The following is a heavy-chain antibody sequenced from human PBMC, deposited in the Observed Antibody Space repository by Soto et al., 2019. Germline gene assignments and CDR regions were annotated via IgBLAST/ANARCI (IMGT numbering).Heavy chain of an antibody. J-gene: IGHJ5*01. V-gene: IGHV3-30*18. CDR1: GFTFSSYG. CDR2: ISFDGSDK. Sequence: QVQLVESGGGVVQPGRSLRLSCAASGFTFSSYGMHWVRQAPGKGLEWVAVISFDGSDKYYTASVKGRFAISRDNSKSTLYLQMNSLRGDDTAVYYCAKAGGSYFVIPDSWGQGTLVTVSS. D-gene: IGHD1-26*01. CDR3: AKAGGSYFVIPDS.